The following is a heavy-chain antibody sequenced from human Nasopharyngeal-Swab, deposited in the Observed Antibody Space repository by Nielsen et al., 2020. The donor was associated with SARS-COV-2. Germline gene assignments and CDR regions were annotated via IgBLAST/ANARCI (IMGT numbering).Heavy chain of an antibody. CDR1: GFPFRNYY. CDR3: ARESVVTGTDDAPDL. Sequence: SCAASGFPFRNYYMTWVRQPPGKGLEWVANVRQDAREQFYADSVKGRFTISRDNAKNTVSLQMNSLRREDTAVYYCARESVVTGTDDAPDLWGRGTMVTVSS. J-gene: IGHJ3*01. D-gene: IGHD2-21*02. V-gene: IGHV3-7*04. CDR2: VRQDAREQ.